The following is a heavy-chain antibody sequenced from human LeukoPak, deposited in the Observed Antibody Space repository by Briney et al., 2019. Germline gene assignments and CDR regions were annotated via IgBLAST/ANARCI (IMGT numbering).Heavy chain of an antibody. D-gene: IGHD6-19*01. CDR3: ASRLIAVAGMNY. CDR2: ISAYNGNT. CDR1: GYTFTSYG. Sequence: GASVKVSCKASGYTFTSYGISWVRQAPGQGLEWMGWISAYNGNTNYAQTLQGRVTMTTDTSTSTADMELRSLRSDDTAVHYCASRLIAVAGMNYWGQGTLVTVSS. J-gene: IGHJ4*02. V-gene: IGHV1-18*01.